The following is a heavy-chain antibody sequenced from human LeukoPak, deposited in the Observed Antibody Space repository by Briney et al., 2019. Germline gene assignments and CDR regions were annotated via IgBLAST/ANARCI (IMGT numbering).Heavy chain of an antibody. V-gene: IGHV3-7*01. Sequence: PGGSLGLSCAAPGFTFSSYWMSWVRQAPGKGLEWVANIKQDGSEKYYVDSVKGRFTISRDNAKNSLYLQMNSLRAEDTAVYYCAGEMATTLDYWGQGTLVTVSS. D-gene: IGHD5-24*01. CDR2: IKQDGSEK. CDR1: GFTFSSYW. CDR3: AGEMATTLDY. J-gene: IGHJ4*02.